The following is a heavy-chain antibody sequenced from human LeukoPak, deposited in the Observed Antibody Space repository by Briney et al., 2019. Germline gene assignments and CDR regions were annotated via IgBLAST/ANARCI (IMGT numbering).Heavy chain of an antibody. CDR3: ARVLKNFYDAKWFDP. CDR1: GFTFSSYA. CDR2: ISGSGGST. V-gene: IGHV3-23*01. D-gene: IGHD2/OR15-2a*01. Sequence: GGSLRLSCAASGFTFSSYAMSWVRQAPGKGLEWVSAISGSGGSTYYADSVKGRFTISRDNSKNTLYLQMNSLRVEDTAVYYCARVLKNFYDAKWFDPWGQGTLVTVSS. J-gene: IGHJ5*02.